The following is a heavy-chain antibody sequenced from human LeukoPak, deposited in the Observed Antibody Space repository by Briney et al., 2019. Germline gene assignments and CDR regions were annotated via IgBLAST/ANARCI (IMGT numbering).Heavy chain of an antibody. CDR3: ARLLGNYADY. CDR2: IWTREST. J-gene: IGHJ4*02. D-gene: IGHD3-16*01. V-gene: IGHV4-4*09. CDR1: GDSISSYY. Sequence: SETLSLTCSVAGDSISSYYWSWIRQPPGKGLEWIGYIWTRESTNYNPPLKSRVTMSVDTSKNQFYLRLNSVTAADTAVYYCARLLGNYADYWGQGALVTVSS.